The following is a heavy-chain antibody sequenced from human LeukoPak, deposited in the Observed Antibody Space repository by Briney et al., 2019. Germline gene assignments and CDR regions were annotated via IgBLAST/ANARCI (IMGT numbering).Heavy chain of an antibody. CDR1: GFTFSSYA. Sequence: GGSLRLSCAASGFTFSSYAMNWVRQAPGKGLEWVAVISYDGSNKNYADSVKGRFTISRDNSENTLYLQMNSLRAEDTAVYYCARDFHRRLYDSSGYYPYWGQGTLVTVSS. J-gene: IGHJ4*02. D-gene: IGHD3-22*01. CDR3: ARDFHRRLYDSSGYYPY. CDR2: ISYDGSNK. V-gene: IGHV3-30*04.